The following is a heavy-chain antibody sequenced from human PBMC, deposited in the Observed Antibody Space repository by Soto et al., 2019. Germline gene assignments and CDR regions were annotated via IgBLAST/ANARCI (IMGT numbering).Heavy chain of an antibody. J-gene: IGHJ5*02. D-gene: IGHD6-13*01. CDR2: IYYSGST. CDR1: GGSISSGDYY. Sequence: SETLSLTCTVSGGSISSGDYYWSWIRHPPGKGLEWIGYIYYSGSTYYNPSLKSRVTISVDTSKNQFSLKLSSVTAADTAVYYCARERPDASRLDPWGQGTLVTVSS. V-gene: IGHV4-30-4*01. CDR3: ARERPDASRLDP.